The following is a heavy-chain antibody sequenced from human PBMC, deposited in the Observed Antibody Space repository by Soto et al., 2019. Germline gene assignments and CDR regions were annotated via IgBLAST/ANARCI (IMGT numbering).Heavy chain of an antibody. CDR3: ARQYSSGWYGGWFDP. V-gene: IGHV4-59*08. J-gene: IGHJ5*02. CDR2: IYYSGST. D-gene: IGHD6-19*01. CDR1: GGSISSYY. Sequence: SETLSLTCTVSGGSISSYYWSWIRQPPGKGLEWIGYIYYSGSTNYNPSLKSRVTISVDTSKNQFSLKLSSVTAADTAVYYCARQYSSGWYGGWFDPWGQGTLVTVSS.